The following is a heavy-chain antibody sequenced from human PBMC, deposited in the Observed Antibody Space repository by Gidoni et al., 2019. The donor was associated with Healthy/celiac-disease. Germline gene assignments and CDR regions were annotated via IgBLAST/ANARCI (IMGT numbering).Heavy chain of an antibody. D-gene: IGHD3-22*01. CDR2: ISWNSGSI. CDR3: AKDINYYDSSGEIDY. V-gene: IGHV3-9*01. Sequence: EVQLVESGGGLVQPGRSLRLYCADSGFTFDAYARHWVRQAPGKGLEWVSGISWNSGSIGYADSVKGRFTISRDNAKNSLYLQMNSLRAEDTALYYCAKDINYYDSSGEIDYWGQGTLVTVSS. J-gene: IGHJ4*02. CDR1: GFTFDAYA.